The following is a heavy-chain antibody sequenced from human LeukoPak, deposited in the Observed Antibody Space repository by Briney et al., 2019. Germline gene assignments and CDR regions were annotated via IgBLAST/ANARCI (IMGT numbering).Heavy chain of an antibody. CDR3: ARGVYSSTMFDP. J-gene: IGHJ5*02. D-gene: IGHD6-13*01. V-gene: IGHV4-39*07. Sequence: PSETLSLTCTVSGGSISSNPYYWGWIRQPPGMGLEWIGSIHYSGSTYYHPSLKSRVTISRDTSKNQFSLKLRSVTAADTAVYYCARGVYSSTMFDPWGQGTLVTVSS. CDR2: IHYSGST. CDR1: GGSISSNPYY.